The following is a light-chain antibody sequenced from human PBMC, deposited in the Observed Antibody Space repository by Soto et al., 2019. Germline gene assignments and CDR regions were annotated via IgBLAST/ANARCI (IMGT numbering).Light chain of an antibody. CDR1: QSISNW. CDR3: QQYYTYPYS. V-gene: IGKV1-5*01. J-gene: IGKJ2*01. CDR2: DAS. Sequence: DIQMTQSPSTLSASVGDRVTITCRASQSISNWLAWYQQKPGKTPKLLIYDASSLESEVPSRFIGSESGTEFTLTFSSLQPDDFSTYYCQQYYTYPYSFGQGTKREIK.